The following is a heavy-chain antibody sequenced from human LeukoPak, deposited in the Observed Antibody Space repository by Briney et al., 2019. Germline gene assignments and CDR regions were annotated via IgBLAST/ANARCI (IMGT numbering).Heavy chain of an antibody. D-gene: IGHD6-19*01. CDR3: ATAHISGYYDY. J-gene: IGHJ4*02. V-gene: IGHV3-64*01. Sequence: GGSLRLSCAASGFTFSNYHMHWVRQAPGKGLEYVSAITTTGGLTYYANSVKGRFTISRDNSKNTLYLQMGSLRADDMAIYYCATAHISGYYDYWGQGTLVTVSS. CDR2: ITTTGGLT. CDR1: GFTFSNYH.